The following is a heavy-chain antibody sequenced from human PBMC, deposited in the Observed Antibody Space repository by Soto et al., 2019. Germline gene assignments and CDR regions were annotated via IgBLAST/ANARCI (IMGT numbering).Heavy chain of an antibody. Sequence: GGSLRLSCAASGFTFSSYGMYWVRQAPGKGLEWVAVISYDGSNKYYADSVKGRFTISRDNSKNTLYLQMNSLRAEDTAVYYCAKEISVYYDILTGSPPADYWGQGTLVTVSS. CDR3: AKEISVYYDILTGSPPADY. J-gene: IGHJ4*02. V-gene: IGHV3-30*18. CDR1: GFTFSSYG. D-gene: IGHD3-9*01. CDR2: ISYDGSNK.